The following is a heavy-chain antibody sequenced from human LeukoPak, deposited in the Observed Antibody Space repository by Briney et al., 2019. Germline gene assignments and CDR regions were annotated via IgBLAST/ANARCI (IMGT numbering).Heavy chain of an antibody. CDR3: ARVEGQIFGVVIGPDWFDP. CDR2: MNPNSGNT. V-gene: IGHV1-8*01. Sequence: ASVKVSCKASGYTFTSYDINWVRQATGQGLEWMGWMNPNSGNTGYAQKFQGRVTMTRNTSISTAYMELSSLRSEDTAVYYCARVEGQIFGVVIGPDWFDPWGQGTLVTVSS. J-gene: IGHJ5*02. D-gene: IGHD3-3*01. CDR1: GYTFTSYD.